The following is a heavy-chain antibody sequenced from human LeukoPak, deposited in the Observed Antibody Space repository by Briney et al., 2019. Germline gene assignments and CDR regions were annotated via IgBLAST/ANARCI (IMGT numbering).Heavy chain of an antibody. V-gene: IGHV3-20*04. CDR1: GFTFDDYG. J-gene: IGHJ5*02. D-gene: IGHD6-19*01. CDR3: ARAVEAVAGISWFDP. CDR2: INWNGGST. Sequence: PGGSLRLSCAASGFTFDDYGMSWVRQAPGKGLEWVSGINWNGGSTGYADSVKGRFTISRDNAKNSLYLQMNSLRAEDTALYYCARAVEAVAGISWFDPWGQGTLVTVSS.